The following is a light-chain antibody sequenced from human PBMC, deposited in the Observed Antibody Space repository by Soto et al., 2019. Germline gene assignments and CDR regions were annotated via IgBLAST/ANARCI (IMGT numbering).Light chain of an antibody. J-gene: IGKJ3*01. CDR3: QQANSFPFT. Sequence: DIQMTQSPASVSASVGDRVTLTCRASQGISSWLAWYQQKPGQAPKLLIYAASSLVSGVPSSFSGSGSGTEFTLTISSLHAEDFASYYGQQANSFPFTFGPGTKVDIK. CDR2: AAS. CDR1: QGISSW. V-gene: IGKV1-12*01.